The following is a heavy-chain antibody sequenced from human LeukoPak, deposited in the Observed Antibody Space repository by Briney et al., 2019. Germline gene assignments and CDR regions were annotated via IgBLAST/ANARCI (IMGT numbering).Heavy chain of an antibody. V-gene: IGHV3-23*01. J-gene: IGHJ4*02. D-gene: IGHD3-22*01. CDR1: GFTFSSYA. CDR3: AKQAYDSSGYYYVPKEYFDY. CDR2: ISGSGGST. Sequence: GGSLRLSCAASGFTFSSYAMSWVRQAPGKGLEWVSAISGSGGSTYYADSVKGRFTISRDNPKNTLYLQMNSLRAEDTAVYYCAKQAYDSSGYYYVPKEYFDYWGQGTLVTVSS.